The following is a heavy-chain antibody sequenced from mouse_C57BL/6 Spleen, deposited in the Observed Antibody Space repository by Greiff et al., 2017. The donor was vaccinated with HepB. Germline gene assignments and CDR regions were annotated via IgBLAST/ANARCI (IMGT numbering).Heavy chain of an antibody. CDR2: ISYSGST. CDR1: GYSITSGYD. CDR3: AREVYYYGSSGYFDY. V-gene: IGHV3-1*01. J-gene: IGHJ2*01. D-gene: IGHD1-1*01. Sequence: EVQLVESGPGMVKPSQSLSLTCTVTGYSITSGYDWHWIRHFPGNKLEWMGYISYSGSTNYNPSLKSRISITHDTSKNHFFLKLNSVTTEDTATYYCAREVYYYGSSGYFDYWGQGTTLTVSS.